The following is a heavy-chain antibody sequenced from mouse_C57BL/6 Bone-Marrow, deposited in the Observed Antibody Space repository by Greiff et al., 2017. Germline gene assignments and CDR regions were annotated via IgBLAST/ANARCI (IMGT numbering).Heavy chain of an antibody. D-gene: IGHD1-1*01. J-gene: IGHJ2*01. V-gene: IGHV1-69*01. CDR2: IDPSDSYT. CDR3: AKDYGSRVEFDY. CDR1: GYTFTSYW. Sequence: QVQLQQPGAELVMPGASVKLSCKASGYTFTSYWMHWVKQRPGQGLEWIGEIDPSDSYTNYNQKFKGKSTLTVDKSSSTAYMQLSSLTSEDTAVYYCAKDYGSRVEFDYWGQGTTLTVSS.